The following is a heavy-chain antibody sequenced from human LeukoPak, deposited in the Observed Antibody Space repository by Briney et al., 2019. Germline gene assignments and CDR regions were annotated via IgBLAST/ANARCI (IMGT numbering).Heavy chain of an antibody. CDR2: ISSSSAYI. CDR3: AAAAPGTDWLDP. V-gene: IGHV3-11*06. D-gene: IGHD6-13*01. Sequence: PGGSLRLSCAASGFTFSDYYMSWIRQAPGKGLEWVSSISSSSAYIYYADSVKGRFTISRDNAENSLYLQMNSLRAEDTAVYYCAAAAPGTDWLDPWGQGTLVTVSS. CDR1: GFTFSDYY. J-gene: IGHJ5*02.